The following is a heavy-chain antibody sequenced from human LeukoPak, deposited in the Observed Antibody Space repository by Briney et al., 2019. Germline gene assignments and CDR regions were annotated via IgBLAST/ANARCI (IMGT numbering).Heavy chain of an antibody. CDR1: GGSISYYY. CDR3: ARGTVTTLFDY. D-gene: IGHD4-17*01. CDR2: LYTSGRT. Sequence: PSETLSLTCFVTGGSISYYYWSWIRPPVGKGLERISRLYTSGRTDYNPSLKSRVTMSVDTSKTQFSLKLRSVTAADTAVYYCARGTVTTLFDYWGQGTLVTVSS. J-gene: IGHJ4*02. V-gene: IGHV4-4*07.